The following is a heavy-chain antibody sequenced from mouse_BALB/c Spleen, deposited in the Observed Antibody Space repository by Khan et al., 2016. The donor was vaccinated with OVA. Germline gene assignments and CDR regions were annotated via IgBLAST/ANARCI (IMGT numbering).Heavy chain of an antibody. V-gene: IGHV1S136*01. CDR2: INPYNDYT. CDR3: AGSVLGLQTWLAC. Sequence: IQLVQSGPELVKPGASVKMSCKASGYTFTSYDMYWVKQKPGQGLEWIGYINPYNDYTKFNEQFKGKATLTSDKSSSTAYMQLSSLTSEDSAFYHSAGSVLGLQTWLACRGQGTLVTVSA. D-gene: IGHD3-1*01. J-gene: IGHJ3*01. CDR1: GYTFTSYD.